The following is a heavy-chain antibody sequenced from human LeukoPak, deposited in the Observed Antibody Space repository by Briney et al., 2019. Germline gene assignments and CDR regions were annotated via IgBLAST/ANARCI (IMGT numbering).Heavy chain of an antibody. CDR3: AREITIFGVAYEDAFDI. J-gene: IGHJ3*02. V-gene: IGHV4-59*01. CDR2: IYYSGST. Sequence: PSETLSLTCTVSGGSISSYYWSWIRQPPGKGLEWIGYIYYSGSTNYNPSLKSRVTISVDTSKNQFSLKLSSVTAADTAVYYCAREITIFGVAYEDAFDIWGQGTMVTVSS. D-gene: IGHD3-3*01. CDR1: GGSISSYY.